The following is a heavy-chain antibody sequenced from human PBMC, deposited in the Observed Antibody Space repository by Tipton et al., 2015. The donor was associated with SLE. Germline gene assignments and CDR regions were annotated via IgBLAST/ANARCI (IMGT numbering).Heavy chain of an antibody. CDR1: GYSINNGYY. CDR3: ARASSSSWDTGYYYYMDV. J-gene: IGHJ6*03. Sequence: TLSLTCAVAGYSINNGYYWSWIRQPPGKGLEWIGEINHSGSTNYNPSLKSRVTISVDTSKNQFSLKLSSVTAADTAVYYCARASSSSWDTGYYYYMDVWGKGTTVTVSS. V-gene: IGHV4-34*01. CDR2: INHSGST. D-gene: IGHD6-13*01.